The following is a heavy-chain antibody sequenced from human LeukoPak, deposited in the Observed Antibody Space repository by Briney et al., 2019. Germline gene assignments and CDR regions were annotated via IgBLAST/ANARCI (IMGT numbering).Heavy chain of an antibody. Sequence: PSETLSLTCTVSGGSMSSYSWSWIRQPPGEGLEWIGYIYYSGSTNYNPSLKSRVTISVDTSKNQFSLKLSSVTAADTAVYYCARGTREYYFDYWGQGTLVTVSS. CDR2: IYYSGST. CDR3: ARGTREYYFDY. V-gene: IGHV4-59*01. J-gene: IGHJ4*02. CDR1: GGSMSSYS.